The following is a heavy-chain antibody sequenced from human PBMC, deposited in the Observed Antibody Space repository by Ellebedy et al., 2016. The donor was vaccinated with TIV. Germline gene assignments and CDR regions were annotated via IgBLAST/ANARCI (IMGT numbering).Heavy chain of an antibody. D-gene: IGHD2-21*02. CDR1: GGFITSNF. CDR3: ARTLMYCGGDCSYYFDY. Sequence: PSETLSLTCTVSGGFITSNFWSWIRQPPGKALEWLAHIFSNDEKSYSTSLKSRLTISKDTSKSQVVLTMTNMDPVDTATYYCARTLMYCGGDCSYYFDYWGQGTLVTVSS. J-gene: IGHJ4*02. V-gene: IGHV2-26*01. CDR2: IFSNDEK.